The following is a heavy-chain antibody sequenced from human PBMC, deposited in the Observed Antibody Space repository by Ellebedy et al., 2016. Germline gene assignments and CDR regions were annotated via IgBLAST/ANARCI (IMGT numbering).Heavy chain of an antibody. D-gene: IGHD1-20*01. Sequence: GESLKISCAASGFTFSSYWMSWVRQAPGKGLEWVANIKQDGSEKNYADSVKGRFTISRDNSKNTLYLQMNSLRAEDTALYYCARDLHSWNYFDYWGQGTLVTVSS. CDR2: IKQDGSEK. CDR3: ARDLHSWNYFDY. CDR1: GFTFSSYW. J-gene: IGHJ4*02. V-gene: IGHV3-7*01.